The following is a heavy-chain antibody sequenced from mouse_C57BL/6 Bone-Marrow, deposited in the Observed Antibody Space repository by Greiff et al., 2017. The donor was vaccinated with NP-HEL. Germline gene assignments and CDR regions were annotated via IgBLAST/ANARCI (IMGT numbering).Heavy chain of an antibody. Sequence: EVKLMESGPELVKPGASVKISCKASGYSFTDYNMNWVKQSNGKSLEWIGVINPNYGTTSYNQKFKGKATLTVDQSSSTAYMQLNSLTSEDSAVYYCARITTVVVPFDYWGQGTTLTVSS. CDR3: ARITTVVVPFDY. D-gene: IGHD1-1*01. CDR1: GYSFTDYN. CDR2: INPNYGTT. V-gene: IGHV1-39*01. J-gene: IGHJ2*01.